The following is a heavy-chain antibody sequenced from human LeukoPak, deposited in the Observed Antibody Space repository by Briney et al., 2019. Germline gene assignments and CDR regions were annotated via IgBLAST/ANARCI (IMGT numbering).Heavy chain of an antibody. V-gene: IGHV4-4*07. CDR1: GGAIRSHY. CDR3: ARGEHSVDS. Sequence: PSETLSLTCTVSGGAIRSHYWNWIRRPAGKGLEWIGRIYSSGYTSDNPFLKSRITMSVDMSKNQFSLRLNSVTAADTAVYYCARGEHSVDSWGQGMLVTVSS. CDR2: IYSSGYT. D-gene: IGHD1/OR15-1a*01. J-gene: IGHJ4*02.